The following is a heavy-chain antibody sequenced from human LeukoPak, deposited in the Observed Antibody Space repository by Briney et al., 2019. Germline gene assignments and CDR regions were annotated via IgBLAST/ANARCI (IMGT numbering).Heavy chain of an antibody. D-gene: IGHD6-13*01. CDR2: IYYSGTT. CDR3: AKVAAAGTLYFQH. J-gene: IGHJ1*01. CDR1: GGSFSSVGYY. Sequence: SETLSLTCTVSGGSFSSVGYYWGWIRQPPGKGLEWIGSIYYSGTTYYNPSLASRVTIFVDTSKNQFSLKLSSVTAADTAVYYCAKVAAAGTLYFQHWGQGTLVTVSS. V-gene: IGHV4-39*07.